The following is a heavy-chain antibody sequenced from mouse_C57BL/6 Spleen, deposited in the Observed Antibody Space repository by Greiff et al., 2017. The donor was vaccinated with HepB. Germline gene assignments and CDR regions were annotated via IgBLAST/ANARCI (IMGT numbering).Heavy chain of an antibody. V-gene: IGHV1-53*01. J-gene: IGHJ4*01. D-gene: IGHD1-1*01. CDR3: ARYTTVVAGAMDY. CDR2: INPSNGGT. Sequence: VKLQQPGTELVKPGASVKLSCKASGYTFTSYWMHWVKQRPGQGLEWIGNINPSNGGTNYNEKFKSKATLTVDKSSSTAYMQLSSLTSEDSAVYYCARYTTVVAGAMDYWGQGTSVTVSS. CDR1: GYTFTSYW.